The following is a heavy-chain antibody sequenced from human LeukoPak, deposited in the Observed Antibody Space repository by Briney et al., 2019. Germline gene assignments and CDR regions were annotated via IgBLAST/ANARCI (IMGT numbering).Heavy chain of an antibody. J-gene: IGHJ1*01. V-gene: IGHV3-23*01. CDR3: ASYYYDSSGYYLGYFQH. Sequence: GGSLRLSCAASGFTFSSYAMSLVRQAPGKGLEWVSTISGSGGSTYYADSVKGRFTISRHNSKNTLYLQMNSLRAEDTAVYYCASYYYDSSGYYLGYFQHWGQGTLVTVSS. D-gene: IGHD3-22*01. CDR1: GFTFSSYA. CDR2: ISGSGGST.